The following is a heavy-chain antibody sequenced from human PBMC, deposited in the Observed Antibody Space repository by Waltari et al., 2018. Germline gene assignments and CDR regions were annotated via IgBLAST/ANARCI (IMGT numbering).Heavy chain of an antibody. J-gene: IGHJ6*02. CDR1: GYTFTSYG. D-gene: IGHD3-9*01. V-gene: IGHV1-18*01. CDR2: ISAYNGNT. Sequence: QVQLVQSGAEVKKPGASVKVSCKASGYTFTSYGISWVRQAPGQGLEWMGWISAYNGNTNYAQKLQGRVTMTTDTSTSTAYMELRSLRSDDTAVYYCASNNDILTGYYNAYYYYGMDVWGQGTTVTVSS. CDR3: ASNNDILTGYYNAYYYYGMDV.